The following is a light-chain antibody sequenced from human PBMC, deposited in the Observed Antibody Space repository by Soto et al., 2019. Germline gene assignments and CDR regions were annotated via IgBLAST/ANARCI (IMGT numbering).Light chain of an antibody. CDR1: SSNIGSNT. V-gene: IGLV1-44*01. CDR3: AAWDDSLNGPV. J-gene: IGLJ2*01. Sequence: QSVLTQPPSASGTPGQRVTISCSGSSSNIGSNTVNWYQQLPGTAPKLLMYSNNHRPSGVPDRMSGSKSGTSASLAISGLQTGDEADYYCAAWDDSLNGPVFGGGTKLSVL. CDR2: SNN.